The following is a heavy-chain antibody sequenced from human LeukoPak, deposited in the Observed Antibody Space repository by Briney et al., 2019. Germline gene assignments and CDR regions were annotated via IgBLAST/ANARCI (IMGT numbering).Heavy chain of an antibody. CDR2: ISSSGSTI. CDR1: GFTFSSYE. Sequence: GALRLSCAASGFTFSSYEMNWVRQAPGKGLEWVSYISSSGSTIYYADSVKGRFTISRDNAKNSLYLQMNSLRAEDTAVYYCARDHCSSTSCYVDYYYYGMDVWGKGTTVTVSS. CDR3: ARDHCSSTSCYVDYYYYGMDV. V-gene: IGHV3-48*03. D-gene: IGHD2-2*01. J-gene: IGHJ6*04.